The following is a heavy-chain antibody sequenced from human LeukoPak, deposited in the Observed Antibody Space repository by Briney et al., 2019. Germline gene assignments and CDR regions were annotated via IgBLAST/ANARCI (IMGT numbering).Heavy chain of an antibody. V-gene: IGHV3-23*01. CDR2: ISGNGDTT. CDR3: ATRGDVRGYFEL. J-gene: IGHJ2*01. CDR1: GFSFTSYG. Sequence: GGSLRLSCAASGFSFTSYGMHWVRQAPGKGLEWVSTISGNGDTTYYADSVRGRFTISRDNSKNTVHLQMNSLRGDDTAVYYCATRGDVRGYFELWGRDTLVTVSS. D-gene: IGHD3-16*01.